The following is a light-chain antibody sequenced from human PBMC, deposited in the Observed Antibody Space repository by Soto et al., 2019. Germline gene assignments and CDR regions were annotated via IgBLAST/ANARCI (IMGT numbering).Light chain of an antibody. CDR3: QQYGTSPPVYA. Sequence: EIVLTQSPGTLSLSPGERATLSCRTSQSVSNTYLAWYQQKPGQAPRLLIYGASSRAAGIPDRFSGGGSGTDFSLTISRLEPEDFAVYYCQQYGTSPPVYAFGQATKLEI. CDR1: QSVSNTY. V-gene: IGKV3-20*01. CDR2: GAS. J-gene: IGKJ2*01.